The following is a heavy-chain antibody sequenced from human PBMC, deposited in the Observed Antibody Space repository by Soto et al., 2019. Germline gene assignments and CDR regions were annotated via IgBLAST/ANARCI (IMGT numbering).Heavy chain of an antibody. CDR3: ARGRNRPPSDWFDP. Sequence: ASVKVSCKASGGTFSSYTINWVRQAPGQGLEWMGRIIPIVDVVDYAQKFQGRVTITADKSTSTVYMEVSGLRSEDTAVYYCARGRNRPPSDWFDPWGQGTLVAVSS. V-gene: IGHV1-69*02. CDR2: IIPIVDVV. CDR1: GGTFSSYT. D-gene: IGHD4-4*01. J-gene: IGHJ5*02.